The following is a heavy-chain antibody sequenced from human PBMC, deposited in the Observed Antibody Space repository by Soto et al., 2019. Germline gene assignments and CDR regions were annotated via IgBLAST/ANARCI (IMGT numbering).Heavy chain of an antibody. CDR1: GYTLTGYY. CDR2: INPNSGGT. J-gene: IGHJ5*02. Sequence: ASVKVSCKASGYTLTGYYMHWVRQAPGQGLEWMGWINPNSGGTNYAQKFQGWVTMTRDTSISTAYMELSRLRSDDTAVYYCARGEVVPAAMPYNWFDPWGQGTLVTVSS. CDR3: ARGEVVPAAMPYNWFDP. D-gene: IGHD2-2*01. V-gene: IGHV1-2*04.